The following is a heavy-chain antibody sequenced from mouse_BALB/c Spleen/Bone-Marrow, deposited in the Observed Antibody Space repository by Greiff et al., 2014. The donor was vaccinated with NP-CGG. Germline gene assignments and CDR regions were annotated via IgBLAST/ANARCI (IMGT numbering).Heavy chain of an antibody. D-gene: IGHD1-2*01. J-gene: IGHJ1*01. CDR3: GRGGTKASGYLDD. CDR2: IYRANGNT. V-gene: IGHV14-3*02. Sequence: VQLQQPGAELVKPGASVKLSCTASGFNIQDTYMHWVKQRSEQGLEWIGRIYRANGNTIYDPQFQGKRSITANTTSKKDFLQHRSRPYADAAVKYCGRGGTKASGYLDDWGAGTSVTVSS. CDR1: GFNIQDTY.